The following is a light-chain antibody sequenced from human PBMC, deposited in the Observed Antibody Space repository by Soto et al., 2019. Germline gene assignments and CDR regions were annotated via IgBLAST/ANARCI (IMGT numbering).Light chain of an antibody. V-gene: IGKV3-20*01. CDR1: QSVSNNY. Sequence: EIVLTPSPGTLSLSPVERATLSCRASQSVSNNYLAWYQQKPGQAPRLLIYGASSRPPGIPDRFSGSGSGTDFTLTISRLEPEDCAVYFCQQYTSSPKTFGQGTKVDI. CDR3: QQYTSSPKT. CDR2: GAS. J-gene: IGKJ1*01.